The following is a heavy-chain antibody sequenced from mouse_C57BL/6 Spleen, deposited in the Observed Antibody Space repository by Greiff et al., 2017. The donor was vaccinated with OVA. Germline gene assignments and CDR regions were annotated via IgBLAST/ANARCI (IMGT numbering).Heavy chain of an antibody. CDR1: GFSLTSYA. J-gene: IGHJ2*01. V-gene: IGHV2-9-1*01. D-gene: IGHD2-5*01. CDR2: IWTGGGT. CDR3: AREAYYSNFYFDY. Sequence: VKLQESGPGLVAPSQSLSITCTVSGFSLTSYAISWVRQPPGKGLEWLGGIWTGGGTNYNSALKSRLSISKDNSKSQVFLKMNSLQTDDTARYXCAREAYYSNFYFDYWGQGTTLTVSS.